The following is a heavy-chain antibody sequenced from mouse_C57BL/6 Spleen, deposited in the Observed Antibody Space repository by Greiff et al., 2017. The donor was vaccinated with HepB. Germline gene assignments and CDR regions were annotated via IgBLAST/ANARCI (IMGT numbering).Heavy chain of an antibody. CDR1: GFTFSSYG. CDR3: ARHPHEYDVGYYAMDY. D-gene: IGHD2-4*01. CDR2: ISSGGSYT. Sequence: DVQLVESGGDLVKPGGSLKLSCAASGFTFSSYGMSWVRQTPDKRLEWVATISSGGSYTYYPDSVKGRFTISRDNAKNTLYLQMSRLKSEDTAMYYCARHPHEYDVGYYAMDYWGQGTSVTVSS. V-gene: IGHV5-6*01. J-gene: IGHJ4*01.